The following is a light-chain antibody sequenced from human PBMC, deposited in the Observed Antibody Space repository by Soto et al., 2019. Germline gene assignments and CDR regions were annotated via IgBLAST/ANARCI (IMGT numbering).Light chain of an antibody. CDR1: TSNIGSKT. J-gene: IGLJ3*02. CDR2: SNN. Sequence: QAVVTQPPSASGTPGQRVTISCSGSTSNIGSKTVNWYHQLPGAAPKLLIYSNNQRPSGVPDRFSGSKSGTSASLAISGLQSEDEADYYCAAWDDSLNGWVFGGRTKLTVL. CDR3: AAWDDSLNGWV. V-gene: IGLV1-44*01.